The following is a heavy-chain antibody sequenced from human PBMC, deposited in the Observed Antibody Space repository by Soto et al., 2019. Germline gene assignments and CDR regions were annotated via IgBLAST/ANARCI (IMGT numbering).Heavy chain of an antibody. D-gene: IGHD1-26*01. V-gene: IGHV7-4-1*01. CDR1: GYSFTRYS. Sequence: QVQLVQSGSESMQPGDSVKVSCKGFGYSFTRYSLNWLRQAPGQGLEWMGWINPNTGNPTYDQGFTGRFVFSVDTSVSTVYLPIYSRKADDSAVYSCARDRASGSFDYWGHGTLCTFSS. J-gene: IGHJ4*01. CDR3: ARDRASGSFDY. CDR2: INPNTGNP.